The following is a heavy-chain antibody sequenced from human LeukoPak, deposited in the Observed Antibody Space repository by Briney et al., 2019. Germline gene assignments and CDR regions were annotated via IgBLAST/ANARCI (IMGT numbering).Heavy chain of an antibody. CDR2: INPSGGST. Sequence: ASVKVSCKASGYTFTSYYMHWVRQAPGQGLEWMGIINPSGGSTSYAQKFQGRVTMTRDTSTSTVYMELSSLRSDDTAVYYCARDPVFPVYRGKHGDYDNRPFDPWGQGTLVTVSS. CDR3: ARDPVFPVYRGKHGDYDNRPFDP. J-gene: IGHJ5*02. V-gene: IGHV1-46*01. D-gene: IGHD4-17*01. CDR1: GYTFTSYY.